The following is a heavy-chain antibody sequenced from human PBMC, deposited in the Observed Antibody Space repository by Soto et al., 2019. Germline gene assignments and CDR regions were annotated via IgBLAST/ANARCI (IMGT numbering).Heavy chain of an antibody. CDR2: INHSGST. CDR3: ARGGQQWLATRAGYDY. J-gene: IGHJ4*02. D-gene: IGHD6-19*01. V-gene: IGHV4-34*01. Sequence: PSETLSLTCAVYGGSFSGYYWSWIRQPPGKGLEWIGEINHSGSTNYNPSLKSRVTISVDTPKNQFSLKLSSVTAADTAVYYCARGGQQWLATRAGYDYWGQGTLVTVSS. CDR1: GGSFSGYY.